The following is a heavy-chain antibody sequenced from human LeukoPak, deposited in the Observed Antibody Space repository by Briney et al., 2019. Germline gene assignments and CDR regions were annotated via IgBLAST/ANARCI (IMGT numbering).Heavy chain of an antibody. CDR1: GGSLSTYS. D-gene: IGHD2-15*01. CDR3: AREEEGFCSGGTCYTTYYYYGMDV. V-gene: IGHV1-69*04. J-gene: IGHJ6*02. CDR2: MIPMRDIA. Sequence: SVKVSCKASGGSLSTYSITRVRRAPGQGLEWMGRMIPMRDIATYAQKFQGRVTMTADKSTSTVYMELSSLRSDDTAVYYCAREEEGFCSGGTCYTTYYYYGMDVWGQGTTVTVSS.